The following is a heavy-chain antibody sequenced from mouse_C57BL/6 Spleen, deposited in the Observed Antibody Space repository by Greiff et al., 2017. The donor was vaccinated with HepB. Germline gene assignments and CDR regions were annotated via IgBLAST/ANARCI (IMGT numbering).Heavy chain of an antibody. CDR1: GFTFSDYY. V-gene: IGHV5-16*01. CDR3: ARETFYAMDY. Sequence: EVNVVESEGGLVQPGSSMKLSCTASGFTFSDYYMAWVRQVPEKGLEWVANINYDGSSTYYLDSLKSRFIISRDNAKNILYLQMSSLKSEDTATYYCARETFYAMDYWGQGTSVTVSS. CDR2: INYDGSST. J-gene: IGHJ4*01.